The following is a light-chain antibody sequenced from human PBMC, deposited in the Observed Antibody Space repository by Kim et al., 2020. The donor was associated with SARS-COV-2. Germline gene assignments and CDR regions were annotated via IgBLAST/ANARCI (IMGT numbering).Light chain of an antibody. V-gene: IGKV1-27*01. J-gene: IGKJ1*01. CDR2: GAS. CDR1: QDISSN. Sequence: DIQMTQSPSSLSASVGDRVTITCRASQDISSNLAWYQQKSGKVPNLLIYGASTLQSGVPSRFSGSGSGTEFTLTISSLQPEDVATYYCQKYNSVPWAFGQGTKVDIK. CDR3: QKYNSVPWA.